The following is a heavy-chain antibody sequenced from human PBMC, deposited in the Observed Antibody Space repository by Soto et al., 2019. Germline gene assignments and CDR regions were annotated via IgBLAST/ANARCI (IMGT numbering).Heavy chain of an antibody. CDR3: AKAHYGDYVGAFDI. CDR1: GFTFISYA. D-gene: IGHD4-17*01. V-gene: IGHV3-23*01. J-gene: IGHJ3*02. Sequence: VQLLESGGGLVQPGGALRLSCAASGFTFISYAMSWVRQAPGKGLEWVSAISGGGGSTYYADSVKGQFTISRDNSKNTLYLQMNSLRAEDTAVYYCAKAHYGDYVGAFDIWGQGTMVTVSS. CDR2: ISGGGGST.